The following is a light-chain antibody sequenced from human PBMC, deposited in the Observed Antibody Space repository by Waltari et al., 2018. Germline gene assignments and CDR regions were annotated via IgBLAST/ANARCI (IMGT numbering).Light chain of an antibody. CDR1: QGISSY. CDR3: QLYNSAPWT. Sequence: DIQMTQSPSSLSASVGDTVTITCRASQGISSYLAWYQQKPGKAPKPLIYYASNLESGVPSRFSGSGSGTEFTLTISSLQPEDFATYYCQLYNSAPWTFGQGTKVEIK. J-gene: IGKJ1*01. CDR2: YAS. V-gene: IGKV1-16*01.